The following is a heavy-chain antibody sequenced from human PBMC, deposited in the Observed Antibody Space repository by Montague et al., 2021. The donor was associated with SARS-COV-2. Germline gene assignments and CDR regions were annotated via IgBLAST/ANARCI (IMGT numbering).Heavy chain of an antibody. D-gene: IGHD4/OR15-4a*01. J-gene: IGHJ4*02. V-gene: IGHV3-23*01. CDR3: AKDLSTRCFTDY. CDR1: GFNFSTYA. Sequence: SLRLSCAASGFNFSTYAMSWVRQAPGKGLEWISGISGSGSNTYYADSVKGRFTISRDNSKNTLYLQMNSLRAEDTAVYYCAKDLSTRCFTDYWGQGTLVTVSS. CDR2: ISGSGSNT.